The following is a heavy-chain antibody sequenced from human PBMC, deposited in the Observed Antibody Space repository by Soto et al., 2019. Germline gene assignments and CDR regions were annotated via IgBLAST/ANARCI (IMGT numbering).Heavy chain of an antibody. V-gene: IGHV4-31*03. CDR1: GGSISSGGYY. Sequence: QVQLQESGPGLVKPSQTLSLTCTVSGGSISSGGYYWSWIRQHPGKGLEWIGYIYYSGSTYYNPSLKSRVTISVDTSKNQFSLKLSSVTAADTAVYYCARTLSSSWSGYYVHYGMDVWGQGTTVTVSS. CDR2: IYYSGST. D-gene: IGHD3-3*01. J-gene: IGHJ6*02. CDR3: ARTLSSSWSGYYVHYGMDV.